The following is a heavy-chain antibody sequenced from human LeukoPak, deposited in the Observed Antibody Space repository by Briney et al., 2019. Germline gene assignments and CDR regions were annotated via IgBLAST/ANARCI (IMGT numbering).Heavy chain of an antibody. CDR2: IYYSGSS. D-gene: IGHD3-3*01. CDR1: GGSISSSSYY. V-gene: IGHV4-39*07. J-gene: IGHJ6*03. CDR3: ARASYYDPPRAYYYYMDV. Sequence: SETLSLTCTVSGGSISSSSYYWGWIRQPPGKGLEWIESIYYSGSSYYNPSLQSRVTISVDTSKNQFSLKLSSVTAADTAVYYCARASYYDPPRAYYYYMDVWGKGTTVTVSS.